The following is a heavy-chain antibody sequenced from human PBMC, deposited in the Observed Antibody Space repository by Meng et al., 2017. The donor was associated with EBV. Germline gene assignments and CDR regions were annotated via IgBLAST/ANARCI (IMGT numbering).Heavy chain of an antibody. CDR3: ASESGRGYTPDY. CDR2: FLPRLGAP. Sequence: RLWQLGAEVKKPGSSVKVSCKTSGGPFRYYAISWVRQAPGQGLEWLGGFLPRLGAPNYAQKFHGRVKITADESTSTHYMDLSSLRSEDTAIYYCASESGRGYTPDYWGQGTLVTVSS. CDR1: GGPFRYYA. D-gene: IGHD3-10*01. J-gene: IGHJ4*02. V-gene: IGHV1-69*01.